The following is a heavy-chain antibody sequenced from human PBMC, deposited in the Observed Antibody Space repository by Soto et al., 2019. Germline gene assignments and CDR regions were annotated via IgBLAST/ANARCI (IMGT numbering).Heavy chain of an antibody. Sequence: PSETLSLTCTVSGGSISSSSYYWGWIRQPPGKGLEWIGSIYYSGSTYYNPSLKSRVTISVDTSKNQFSLKLSSVTAADTAVYYCARLTYYDILTGSDAFDIWGPGTMVTVSS. CDR3: ARLTYYDILTGSDAFDI. CDR1: GGSISSSSYY. D-gene: IGHD3-9*01. CDR2: IYYSGST. V-gene: IGHV4-39*01. J-gene: IGHJ3*02.